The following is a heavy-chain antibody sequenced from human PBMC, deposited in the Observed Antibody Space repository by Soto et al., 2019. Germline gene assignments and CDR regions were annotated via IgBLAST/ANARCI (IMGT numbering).Heavy chain of an antibody. CDR2: ISGSGGST. CDR3: AKESARLDGGY. D-gene: IGHD6-19*01. CDR1: GFTFSTSA. Sequence: GGSLRLSCAASGFTFSTSAMSWVRQAPGKGLEWVSAISGSGGSTYYADSVRGRFTISRDNSKNTLYLQMNSLRAEDTAVYYCAKESARLDGGYWGQGTLVTVSS. V-gene: IGHV3-23*01. J-gene: IGHJ4*02.